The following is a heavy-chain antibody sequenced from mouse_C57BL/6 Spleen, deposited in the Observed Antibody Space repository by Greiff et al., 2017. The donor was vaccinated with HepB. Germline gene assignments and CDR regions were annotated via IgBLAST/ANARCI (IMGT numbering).Heavy chain of an antibody. D-gene: IGHD1-1*01. CDR3: ARGYGSSYYFDY. CDR1: GFNIKDYY. Sequence: VQVVESGAELVKPGASVKLSCTASGFNIKDYYMHWVKQRTEQGLEWIGRIDPEDGETKYAPKFQGKATITADTSSNTAYLQLSSLTSEDTAVYYCARGYGSSYYFDYWGQGTTLTVSS. J-gene: IGHJ2*01. V-gene: IGHV14-2*01. CDR2: IDPEDGET.